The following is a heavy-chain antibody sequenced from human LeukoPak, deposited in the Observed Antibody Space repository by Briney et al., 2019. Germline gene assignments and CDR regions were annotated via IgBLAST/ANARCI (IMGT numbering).Heavy chain of an antibody. Sequence: SETLSLTCTVSGGSISSTTYYWAWIRQPPGKGLEWIGRIHTSGSTNYNPSLKSRVTMSGDTSKNQFSLKLSSVTAADTAVYYCARDRYYYDSRGYSRMDVWGKGTTVTISS. V-gene: IGHV4-39*07. D-gene: IGHD3-22*01. CDR1: GGSISSTTYY. J-gene: IGHJ6*04. CDR3: ARDRYYYDSRGYSRMDV. CDR2: IHTSGST.